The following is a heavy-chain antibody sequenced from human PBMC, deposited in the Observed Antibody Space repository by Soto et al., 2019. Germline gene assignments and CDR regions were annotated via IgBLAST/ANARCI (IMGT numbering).Heavy chain of an antibody. J-gene: IGHJ4*02. CDR2: IYPGDSDT. V-gene: IGHV5-51*01. CDR3: ATPGRSGPDY. CDR1: VYSFTNSR. D-gene: IGHD2-15*01. Sequence: GESLKISCKGSVYSFTNSRIGWVPQMPGKGLEWMGIIYPGDSDTRYSPALQGQVTISADKYISTAYVQWSSLKAWGTAMYYCATPGRSGPDYWVQGTRVTVCS.